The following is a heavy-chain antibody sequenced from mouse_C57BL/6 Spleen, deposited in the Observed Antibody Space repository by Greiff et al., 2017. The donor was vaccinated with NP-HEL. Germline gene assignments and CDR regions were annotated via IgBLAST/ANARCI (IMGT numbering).Heavy chain of an antibody. J-gene: IGHJ2*01. CDR3: ARADYGNYGFDY. CDR2: IYPGSGST. Sequence: VQLQQPGAELVKPGASVKMSCKASGYTFTSYWITWVKQRPGQGLEWIGDIYPGSGSTNYNEKFKSKATLPVDTSSSPAYMQLSSLTSEASAVYYCARADYGNYGFDYWGQGTTLTVSS. CDR1: GYTFTSYW. V-gene: IGHV1-55*01. D-gene: IGHD2-1*01.